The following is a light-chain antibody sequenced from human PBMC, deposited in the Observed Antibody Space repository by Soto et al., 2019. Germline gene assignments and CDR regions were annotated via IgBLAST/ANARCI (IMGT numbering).Light chain of an antibody. Sequence: DIQRTQSPSTLSASIGDGVTISCRASQSIDSSLAWYQQKSGKALKVVITKSSILEGGVPSRFSGSVSGTEFTLTISNLQPDDFATYYCQQYKDYPLTFGGWTKVDIK. CDR1: QSIDSS. V-gene: IGKV1-5*03. J-gene: IGKJ4*01. CDR2: KSS. CDR3: QQYKDYPLT.